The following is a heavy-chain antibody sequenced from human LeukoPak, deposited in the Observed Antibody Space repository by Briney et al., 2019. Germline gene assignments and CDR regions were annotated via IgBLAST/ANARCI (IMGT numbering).Heavy chain of an antibody. V-gene: IGHV1-2*02. CDR1: GYTFTSYG. CDR2: INPNSGGT. CDR3: ARDIDTMVRGVINAFDI. D-gene: IGHD3-10*01. J-gene: IGHJ3*02. Sequence: ASVKVSCKASGYTFTSYGISWVRQAPGQGLEWMGWINPNSGGTNYAQKFQGRVTMTRDTSISTAYMELSRLRSDDTAVYYCARDIDTMVRGVINAFDIWGQGTMVTVSS.